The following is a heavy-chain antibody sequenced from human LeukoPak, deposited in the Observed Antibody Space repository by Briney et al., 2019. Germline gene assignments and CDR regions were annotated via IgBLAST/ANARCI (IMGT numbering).Heavy chain of an antibody. CDR3: ARDDYGDYVGTFDY. V-gene: IGHV4-61*02. Sequence: SETLSLTCTVSGGSISSGSYYGSWIRQPGGKGLEWIGLIDTSGSTNYNPSLKSRVTISVDTSKNQLSLKLSSVTAADTAVYYCARDDYGDYVGTFDYWGQGTLVTVSS. CDR1: GGSISSGSYY. J-gene: IGHJ4*02. CDR2: IDTSGST. D-gene: IGHD4-17*01.